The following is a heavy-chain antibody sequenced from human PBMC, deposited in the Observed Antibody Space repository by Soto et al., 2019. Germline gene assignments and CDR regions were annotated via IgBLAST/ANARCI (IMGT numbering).Heavy chain of an antibody. CDR2: IYPGDSDT. D-gene: IGHD3-22*01. J-gene: IGHJ4*02. CDR1: GYSFTSYW. CDR3: ARLTYDSSGYYYGPLHY. Sequence: GESLKISCTGAGYSFTSYWIGWVRQMPGKGLEWMGIIYPGDSDTRYSPSFQGQVTISADKSIRTAYLQWSSLKASDTAMYYCARLTYDSSGYYYGPLHYWGQGTLVTVSS. V-gene: IGHV5-51*01.